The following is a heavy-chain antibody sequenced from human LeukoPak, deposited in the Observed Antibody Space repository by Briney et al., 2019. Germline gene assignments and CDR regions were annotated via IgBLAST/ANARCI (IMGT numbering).Heavy chain of an antibody. CDR3: ARGYSSDYRIDY. CDR2: INGDGSST. J-gene: IGHJ4*02. Sequence: PGGSLRLSCAASGFTFSNYWMHWVRQAPGKGLVRVSRINGDGSSTAYADSVRGRFTISRDNAKNTLYLQMNSLRADDTAVYYCARGYSSDYRIDYWGQGTLVTVSS. D-gene: IGHD3-22*01. CDR1: GFTFSNYW. V-gene: IGHV3-74*01.